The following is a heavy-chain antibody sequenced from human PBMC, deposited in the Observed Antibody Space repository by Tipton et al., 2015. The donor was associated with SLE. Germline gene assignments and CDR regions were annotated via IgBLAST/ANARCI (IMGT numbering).Heavy chain of an antibody. CDR2: INPSGGST. CDR1: GYTFTSYD. D-gene: IGHD3-10*01. J-gene: IGHJ2*01. Sequence: VQLVQSGAEVKKPGASVKVSCKASGYTFTSYDINWVRQATGQGLEWMGIINPSGGSTSYAQKFQGRVTMTRDTSTSTVYMELSSLRSEGSAFEYCARTAGGSGSPWYFDLWGRGALVTVSS. CDR3: ARTAGGSGSPWYFDL. V-gene: IGHV1-46*01.